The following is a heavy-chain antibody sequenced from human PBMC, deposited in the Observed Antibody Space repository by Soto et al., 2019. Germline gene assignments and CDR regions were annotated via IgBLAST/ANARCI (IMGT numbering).Heavy chain of an antibody. J-gene: IGHJ4*02. CDR1: GFTFRNYA. D-gene: IGHD3-16*01. V-gene: IGHV3-23*01. CDR2: VSATAGTT. Sequence: GGSMRLSCAASGFTFRNYAMTWIRQAPGKGLEWVSAVSATAGTTYYTDSVKGRFTISRDNSRNTVYLQMNSLRADDTAVYYGAKDRLGGGFDYWGQGTLVTVSS. CDR3: AKDRLGGGFDY.